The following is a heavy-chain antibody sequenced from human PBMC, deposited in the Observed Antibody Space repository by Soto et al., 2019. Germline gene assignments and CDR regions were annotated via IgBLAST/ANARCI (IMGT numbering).Heavy chain of an antibody. CDR1: GFTFSSYA. CDR2: ISGSGGST. Sequence: EVQLLDSGGGLVQPGGSLRLSCAASGFTFSSYAMSWVRQAPGKGLEWVSAISGSGGSTYYADSGKGRFTISRDNSKNTLYLQMNSLRAEDTAVYYCARGVDTAMVNPYYYYGLDVWGQGTTVTVSS. CDR3: ARGVDTAMVNPYYYYGLDV. D-gene: IGHD5-18*01. V-gene: IGHV3-23*01. J-gene: IGHJ6*02.